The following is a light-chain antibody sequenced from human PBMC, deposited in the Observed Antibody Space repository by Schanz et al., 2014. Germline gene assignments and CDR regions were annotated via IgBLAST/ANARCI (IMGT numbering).Light chain of an antibody. J-gene: IGLJ1*01. CDR3: SSYTSSSTLV. CDR1: SSDVGGYNY. Sequence: QSALTQPASVSGSPGQSITISCTGTSSDVGGYNYVSWYQQHPGKAPKLMIYEVIRRPSGVSNRFSGSKSVNTASLTISGLQAEDEADYYCSSYTSSSTLVFGTGTKLTVL. V-gene: IGLV2-14*01. CDR2: EVI.